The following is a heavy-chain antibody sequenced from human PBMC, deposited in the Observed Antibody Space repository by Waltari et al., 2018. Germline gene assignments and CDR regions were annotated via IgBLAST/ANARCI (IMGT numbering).Heavy chain of an antibody. CDR3: TRDANVGAPPPIGY. D-gene: IGHD3-16*01. V-gene: IGHV4-39*07. J-gene: IGHJ4*02. CDR2: ISRRESA. Sequence: QLQLQESGPGLVKPSETLFLTCNVSGGSISDTSYFWGWVRQPPGKGLEWIGSISRRESALYKSSLTSRATISFDNAKNHLYLKLTSLTAADTATYYCTRDANVGAPPPIGYWGQGALVTVS. CDR1: GGSISDTSYF.